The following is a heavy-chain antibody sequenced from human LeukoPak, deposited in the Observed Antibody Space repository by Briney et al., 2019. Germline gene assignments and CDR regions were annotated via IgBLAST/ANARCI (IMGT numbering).Heavy chain of an antibody. CDR3: AKDREGASPYDAFDI. CDR1: GFTFSSYG. CDR2: IRYDGSNK. D-gene: IGHD1-26*01. J-gene: IGHJ3*02. Sequence: GGSLRLSCAASGFTFSSYGMHWVRQAPGKGLEWVAFIRYDGSNKYYADSVKGRFTISRDNSKNTLYLQMNSLRAEDTAVYYCAKDREGASPYDAFDIWGQGTMVTVSS. V-gene: IGHV3-30*02.